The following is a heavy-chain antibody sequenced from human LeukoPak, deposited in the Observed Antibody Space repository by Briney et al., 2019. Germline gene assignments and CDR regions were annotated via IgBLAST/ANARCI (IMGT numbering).Heavy chain of an antibody. CDR2: IYNSGST. J-gene: IGHJ6*02. Sequence: SETLSLTCTGSGGPLRNLYWTWIRQSPGKGLEWIGCIYNSGSTRYNPSLKSRVTISEDTSKNQFSLKLTSVSAADTAVYYCAGASSGAIYYYGVDVWGPGTTVTVSS. CDR1: GGPLRNLY. CDR3: AGASSGAIYYYGVDV. D-gene: IGHD3-10*01. V-gene: IGHV4-59*01.